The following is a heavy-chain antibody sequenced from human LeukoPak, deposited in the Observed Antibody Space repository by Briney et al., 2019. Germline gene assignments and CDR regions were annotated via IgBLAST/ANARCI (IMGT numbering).Heavy chain of an antibody. D-gene: IGHD3-9*01. V-gene: IGHV4-59*12. J-gene: IGHJ4*02. CDR1: GGSISSYY. CDR2: IYHSGST. CDR3: ARTDDWPRFDY. Sequence: SETLSLTCTVSGGSISSYYWSWIRQPPGKGLEWIGYIYHSGSTYYNPSLKSRVTISVDRSKNQFSLKLSSVTAADTAVYYCARTDDWPRFDYWGQGTLVTVSS.